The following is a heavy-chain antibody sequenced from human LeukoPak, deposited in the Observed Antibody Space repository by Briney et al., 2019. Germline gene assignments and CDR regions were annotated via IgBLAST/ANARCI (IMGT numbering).Heavy chain of an antibody. CDR1: GGSISSYY. V-gene: IGHV4-59*01. D-gene: IGHD4-17*01. J-gene: IGHJ6*03. Sequence: SEILSLTCTVSGGSISSYYWSWIRQPPGKGLEWIGYIYYSGSTNYNPSLKSRVTVSVDTSKNQFSLKLSSVTAADTAVYYCARGGYGDYYYYYYMDVWGKGTTVTISS. CDR2: IYYSGST. CDR3: ARGGYGDYYYYYYMDV.